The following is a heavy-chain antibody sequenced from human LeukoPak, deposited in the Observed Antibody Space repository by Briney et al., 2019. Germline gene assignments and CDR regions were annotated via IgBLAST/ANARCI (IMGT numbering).Heavy chain of an antibody. CDR2: FYSRGTT. V-gene: IGHV4-4*07. CDR1: GGSITHYY. D-gene: IGHD3-9*01. CDR3: VRDEGLTGYPDY. Sequence: PSETLSLTCSVSGGSITHYYWSWIRQPAGKGLEWIGRFYSRGTTYYNPPLRSRVSLSGDESKNQLSLKMYSVTAADTAVYYCVRDEGLTGYPDYWGQGTLVTVSS. J-gene: IGHJ4*02.